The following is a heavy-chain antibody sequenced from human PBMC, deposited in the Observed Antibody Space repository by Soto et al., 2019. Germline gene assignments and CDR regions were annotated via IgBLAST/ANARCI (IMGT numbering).Heavy chain of an antibody. J-gene: IGHJ4*02. V-gene: IGHV3-30*18. Sequence: QVQLVQSGGGVVKPGRSLRLSCVASGFIFSTYGMHWVRQVPGKGLEWVSHISYDGSNEYYADSVKGRFTVSRDNAKNTLYLQMNGLKTEDTALYYCTKEYIVGTTWGYFESWGQGALVIVSS. CDR2: ISYDGSNE. CDR3: TKEYIVGTTWGYFES. CDR1: GFIFSTYG. D-gene: IGHD1-1*01.